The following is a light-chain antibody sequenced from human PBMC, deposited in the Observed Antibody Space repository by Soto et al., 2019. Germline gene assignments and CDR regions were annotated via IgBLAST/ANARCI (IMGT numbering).Light chain of an antibody. CDR1: QTISSH. CDR2: DAS. Sequence: DIQMTQSPSSLSASVGDRVIITCRASQTISSHLNWYQQXPGKAPKLLIYDASNLEAGAPSRFRGSGSGTDFTFTISRLQPEDIATYYCQQYENIPTFGQGTRLEIK. CDR3: QQYENIPT. J-gene: IGKJ5*01. V-gene: IGKV1-33*01.